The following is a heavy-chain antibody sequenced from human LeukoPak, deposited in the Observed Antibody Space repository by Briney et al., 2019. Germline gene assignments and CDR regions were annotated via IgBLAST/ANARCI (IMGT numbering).Heavy chain of an antibody. D-gene: IGHD6-13*01. J-gene: IGHJ4*02. V-gene: IGHV3-7*01. CDR3: AKGGRSSSWYWVY. CDR1: GFTFSSYW. Sequence: GGSLRLSCAASGFTFSSYWVTWVRQAPGKGLEWVATIKHDGSEESYVDSVKGRFTISRDNAKNSLYLQMNTLRAEDTAVYYCAKGGRSSSWYWVYWGQGTLVTVSS. CDR2: IKHDGSEE.